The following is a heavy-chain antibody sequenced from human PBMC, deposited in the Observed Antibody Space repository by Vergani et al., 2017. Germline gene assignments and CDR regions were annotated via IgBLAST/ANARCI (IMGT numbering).Heavy chain of an antibody. D-gene: IGHD3-22*01. CDR3: ANSPITMIAVGDAFDI. V-gene: IGHV3-23*04. Sequence: EVQLVESGGGLVQPGGSLRLSCAASGFTFSSYAMSWVRQAPGKGLEWVSAISGSGGSTYYADSVKGRFTISRDNSKNTLYLQMNSLRAEDTAVYYCANSPITMIAVGDAFDIWGQGTMVTVSS. CDR1: GFTFSSYA. J-gene: IGHJ3*02. CDR2: ISGSGGST.